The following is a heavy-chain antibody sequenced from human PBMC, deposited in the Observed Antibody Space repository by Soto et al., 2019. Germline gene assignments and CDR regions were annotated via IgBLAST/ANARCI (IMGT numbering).Heavy chain of an antibody. J-gene: IGHJ5*02. CDR1: GGSISSGGYY. D-gene: IGHD6-6*01. CDR3: ARDRVGSSGALVHCWFDP. CDR2: IYYSGIT. V-gene: IGHV4-31*03. Sequence: SETLSLTCTVSGGSISSGGYYWSWIRQHPGKGLEWIGYIYYSGITYYNPSLKMRVTISVYTSKNEFSLRLRSVSAADTAVYYCARDRVGSSGALVHCWFDPWGQATLVTVSS.